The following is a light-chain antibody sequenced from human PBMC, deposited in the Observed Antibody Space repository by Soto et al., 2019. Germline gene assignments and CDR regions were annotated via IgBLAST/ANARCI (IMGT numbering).Light chain of an antibody. CDR3: GTWDSSLSAV. J-gene: IGLJ2*01. CDR1: SSNIGNNY. Sequence: QSALKQPPSVSAAPGQKVTISCSGSSSNIGNNYVSWYQQLPGTAPKLLIYDNNKRPSGIPDRFSGSKSGTSATLGITGLQTGHEADYYCGTWDSSLSAVFGGGTKVTVL. V-gene: IGLV1-51*01. CDR2: DNN.